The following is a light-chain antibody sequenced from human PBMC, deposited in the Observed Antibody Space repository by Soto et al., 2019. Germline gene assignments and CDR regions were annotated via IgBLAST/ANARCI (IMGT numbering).Light chain of an antibody. CDR3: QSHDSSLSGSYV. CDR2: GNS. J-gene: IGLJ1*01. V-gene: IGLV1-40*01. CDR1: SSNIGAGYD. Sequence: QSVLTQPPSVSGAPGQRVTISCTGSSSNIGAGYDVHWYQQLPGTAPKLLIYGNSNRPSGVPDRFSGSKSGTSASLAITGLQAEDEADYYCQSHDSSLSGSYVFGTGTKPPS.